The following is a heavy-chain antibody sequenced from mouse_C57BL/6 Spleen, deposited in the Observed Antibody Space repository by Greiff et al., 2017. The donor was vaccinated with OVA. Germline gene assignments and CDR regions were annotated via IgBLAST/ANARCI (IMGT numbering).Heavy chain of an antibody. D-gene: IGHD2-4*01. Sequence: EVQLQQSGPELVKPGASVKISCKASGYTFTDYNMDWVKQSPGKSLEWIGDINPNNGGTIYNQKFKGKATLTVDKSSSTAYMELRSLTSEDTAVYYCARKAFYYDDDVGYFDVWGTGTTVTVSS. CDR1: GYTFTDYN. V-gene: IGHV1-18*01. CDR2: INPNNGGT. J-gene: IGHJ1*03. CDR3: ARKAFYYDDDVGYFDV.